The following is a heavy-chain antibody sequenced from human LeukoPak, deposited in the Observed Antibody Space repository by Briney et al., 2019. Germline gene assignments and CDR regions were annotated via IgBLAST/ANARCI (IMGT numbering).Heavy chain of an antibody. J-gene: IGHJ4*02. Sequence: GGSLRLSCVASGFSFSGHWMHWARQLPGKGLVWVSRISPTGSTTSYADSVKGRFTVSRDNAKNTLYLQVNNLRAEDTAVYYCARGPNSNWSGLDFWGQGTLLTVSS. CDR2: ISPTGSTT. CDR1: GFSFSGHW. D-gene: IGHD6-6*01. CDR3: ARGPNSNWSGLDF. V-gene: IGHV3-74*01.